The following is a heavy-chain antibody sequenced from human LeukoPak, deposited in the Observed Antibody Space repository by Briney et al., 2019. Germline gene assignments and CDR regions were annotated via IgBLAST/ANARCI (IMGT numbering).Heavy chain of an antibody. J-gene: IGHJ4*02. V-gene: IGHV3-21*01. D-gene: IGHD4-23*01. CDR3: AKDPTVVTSATTPHGIDY. Sequence: GGSLRLSCAAYGFTFSSYSMNWVRQAPGKGLEWVSFISTSSSYIYYADSVKGRFTISRGNAKNSLYLEMNSLRAEDTAVYYCAKDPTVVTSATTPHGIDYWGQGTLVTVSS. CDR2: ISTSSSYI. CDR1: GFTFSSYS.